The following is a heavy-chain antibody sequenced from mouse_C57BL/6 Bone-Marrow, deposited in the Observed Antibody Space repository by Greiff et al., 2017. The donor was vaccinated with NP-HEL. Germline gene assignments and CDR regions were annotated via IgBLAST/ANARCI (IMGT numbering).Heavy chain of an antibody. CDR1: GYSFTSYY. V-gene: IGHV1-66*01. J-gene: IGHJ3*01. CDR3: VCGTGGALPY. D-gene: IGHD4-1*01. CDR2: IYPGSGNT. Sequence: QVQLQQSGPELVKPGASVKISCKASGYSFTSYYIHWVKQRPGQGLEWIGWIYPGSGNTKYNEKFKGKATLTADTSSSTAYMQLSSLTSEDSAVYYCVCGTGGALPYWGQGTLVTVSA.